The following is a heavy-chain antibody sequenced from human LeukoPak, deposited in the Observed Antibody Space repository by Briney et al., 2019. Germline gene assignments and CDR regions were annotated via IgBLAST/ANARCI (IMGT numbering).Heavy chain of an antibody. CDR3: ARDQYYDSSGDAFDI. D-gene: IGHD3-22*01. Sequence: GGSLRLSCAASGFTFSGYSMNWVRQAPGKGLEWVSSISSSSNYIYYGDSLRGRFTISRDNAKNSLHLQMNSLRAEDTGVYYCARDQYYDSSGDAFDIWGQGTVVTVSS. CDR2: ISSSSNYI. CDR1: GFTFSGYS. V-gene: IGHV3-21*01. J-gene: IGHJ3*02.